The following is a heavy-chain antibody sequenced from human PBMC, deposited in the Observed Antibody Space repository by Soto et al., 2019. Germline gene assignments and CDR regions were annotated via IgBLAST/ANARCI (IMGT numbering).Heavy chain of an antibody. CDR1: GGSVNSGGYH. V-gene: IGHV4-31*03. CDR3: ARAPIPNWNYYGMDV. J-gene: IGHJ6*02. D-gene: IGHD1-1*01. CDR2: IYYSGST. Sequence: PSETLSLTCTVSGGSVNSGGYHWSWIRQHPGKGLEWIGDIYYSGSTYYNPSLKSRVTISIDTSTNHFSLHLSALTAADTAVYYCARAPIPNWNYYGMDVWGQGTMVTVSS.